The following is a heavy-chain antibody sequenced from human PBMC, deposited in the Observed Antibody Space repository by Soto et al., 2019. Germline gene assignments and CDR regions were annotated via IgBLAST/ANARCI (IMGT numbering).Heavy chain of an antibody. CDR1: GFTFSSYD. V-gene: IGHV3-30*03. CDR2: ISYDGTNK. CDR3: ATSSFTYYYDSSGLSAFDY. D-gene: IGHD3-22*01. J-gene: IGHJ4*02. Sequence: QVQLVESGGGVVQPGRSLRLSCAASGFTFSSYDMHWVRQAPGKGLEWVAVISYDGTNKYYADSVKGRFTISRDNSKNTLYLLMNSLRAEDTAVYYCATSSFTYYYDSSGLSAFDYWGQGTLVTVSS.